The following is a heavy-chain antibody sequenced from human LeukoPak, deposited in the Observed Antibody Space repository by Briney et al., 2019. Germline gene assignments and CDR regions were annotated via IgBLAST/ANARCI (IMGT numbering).Heavy chain of an antibody. V-gene: IGHV3-74*01. CDR2: IKEDGTIT. CDR1: GFTFSRHW. D-gene: IGHD2-15*01. Sequence: GGSLRLPCAASGFTFSRHWMYWVRQVPGKGLIWVSGIKEDGTITRYADSVRGRFTISRDNAKNTVWLQMNSLRAEDTALYYCVRGSTGWYSWGQGTVVTVSS. CDR3: VRGSTGWYS. J-gene: IGHJ4*02.